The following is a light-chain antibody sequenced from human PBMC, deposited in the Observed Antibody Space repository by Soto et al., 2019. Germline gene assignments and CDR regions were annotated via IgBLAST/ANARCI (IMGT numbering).Light chain of an antibody. CDR3: QHYYSSPLT. CDR2: WAS. V-gene: IGKV4-1*01. J-gene: IGKJ4*01. CDR1: QSVLSSSNNKNY. Sequence: DIVMTQSPDSLSVSLDERATINCKSSQSVLSSSNNKNYLAWYQQKPGQPPKVVIYWASTRGSGVPDRFSGSGSGTDFTLTISSLQAEDVAVYYCQHYYSSPLTFGGGTKVEIK.